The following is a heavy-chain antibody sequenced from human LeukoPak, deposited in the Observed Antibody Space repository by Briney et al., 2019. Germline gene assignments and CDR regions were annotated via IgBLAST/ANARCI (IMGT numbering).Heavy chain of an antibody. V-gene: IGHV4-39*07. D-gene: IGHD6-13*01. Sequence: PSETLSLTCTVSGGSISSSSYYWGWIRQPPGKGLEWIGSIYYSGSTYYNPSLKSRVTISVDTSKNQFSLKLSSVTAADTAVYYCARIAGTHAFDNWGQGTMVTVSS. CDR1: GGSISSSSYY. CDR3: ARIAGTHAFDN. J-gene: IGHJ3*02. CDR2: IYYSGST.